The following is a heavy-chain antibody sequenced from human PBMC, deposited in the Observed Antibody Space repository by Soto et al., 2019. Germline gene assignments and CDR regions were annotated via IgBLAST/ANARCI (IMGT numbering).Heavy chain of an antibody. Sequence: QVQLQQWGAGLLKPSETLSLTCAVYGGSFSGYYWSWIRQPPGKGLEWIGEINHSGSTNYNPSLKSRVTISVDTSKNQFSLKLSSVTAADTAVYYCARAMTTVTTDAFAIWGQGTMVTVSS. CDR1: GGSFSGYY. V-gene: IGHV4-34*01. D-gene: IGHD4-17*01. CDR3: ARAMTTVTTDAFAI. CDR2: INHSGST. J-gene: IGHJ3*02.